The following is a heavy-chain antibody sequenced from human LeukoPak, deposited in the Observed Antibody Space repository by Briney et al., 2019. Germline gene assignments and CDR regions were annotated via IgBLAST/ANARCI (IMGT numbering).Heavy chain of an antibody. CDR1: GFTVSSNY. D-gene: IGHD6-13*01. J-gene: IGHJ4*02. CDR3: ARGRSSSLFLDY. CDR2: IYSGGST. Sequence: PGGSLRLSCAASGFTVSSNYMSWVRQAPGKGLEWVSVIYSGGSTYYSDSVKGRFIISRDNSKNTLYLQMNSLRAEDTAVYYCARGRSSSLFLDYWGQGTLVTVSP. V-gene: IGHV3-66*01.